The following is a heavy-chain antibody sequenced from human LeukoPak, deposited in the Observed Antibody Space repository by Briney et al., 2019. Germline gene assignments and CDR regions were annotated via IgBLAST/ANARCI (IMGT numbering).Heavy chain of an antibody. J-gene: IGHJ4*02. CDR2: INHSGST. CDR3: ARQLLFYMVRGARDY. V-gene: IGHV4-34*01. CDR1: GGSFSGYY. Sequence: SETLSLTCAVYGGSFSGYYWSWIRQPPGKGLEWIGEINHSGSTNYNPSLKSRVTISVDTSKNQFSLKLSSVTAADTAVYYCARQLLFYMVRGARDYWGQGTLVTVSS. D-gene: IGHD3-10*01.